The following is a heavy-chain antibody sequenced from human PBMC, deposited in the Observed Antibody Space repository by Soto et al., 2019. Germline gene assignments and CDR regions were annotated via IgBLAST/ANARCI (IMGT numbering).Heavy chain of an antibody. Sequence: QLQLQESGSGLVKPSQTLSLTCAVSGGSISSGGYSWSWIRQPPGKGLEWIGYIYHSGSTYYDPSRNRRVTISVDRSKKQFSLKLSSVTATDTAVYYCARGPPFVRWGQGALVTVSS. CDR3: ARGPPFVR. CDR2: IYHSGST. J-gene: IGHJ4*02. CDR1: GGSISSGGYS. V-gene: IGHV4-30-2*01.